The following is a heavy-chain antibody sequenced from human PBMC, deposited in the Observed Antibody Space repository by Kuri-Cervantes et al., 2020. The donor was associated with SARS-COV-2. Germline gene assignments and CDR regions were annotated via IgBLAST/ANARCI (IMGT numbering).Heavy chain of an antibody. Sequence: SVKVSCKASGGTFRNYAISWVRQAPGQGLEWMGWIIPAFSTPKYAQNFQDRVTITADKSTNTAYMELSGLTSDDTAVYYCAIGRGAPAGILFNSWGQGTLVTVSS. CDR3: AIGRGAPAGILFNS. D-gene: IGHD2-2*02. J-gene: IGHJ5*02. CDR1: GGTFRNYA. CDR2: IIPAFSTP. V-gene: IGHV1-69*06.